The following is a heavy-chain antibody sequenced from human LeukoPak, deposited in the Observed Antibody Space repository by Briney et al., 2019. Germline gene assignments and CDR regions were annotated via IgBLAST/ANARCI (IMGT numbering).Heavy chain of an antibody. CDR3: ARGPRAAADDY. CDR2: INAYNGNT. CDR1: GYTFTGYY. J-gene: IGHJ4*02. D-gene: IGHD6-13*01. V-gene: IGHV1-3*01. Sequence: ASVKVSCKASGYTFTGYYMHWVRQAPGQGLEWMGWINAYNGNTKYSQKFQDRVTITRDTSASTAYMELTNLTSEDTAVYYCARGPRAAADDYWGQGSLVTVSS.